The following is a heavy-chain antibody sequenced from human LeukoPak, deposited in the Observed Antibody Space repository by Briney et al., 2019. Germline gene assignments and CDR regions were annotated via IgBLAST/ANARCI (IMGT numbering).Heavy chain of an antibody. CDR1: GGSISSSSYY. D-gene: IGHD6-19*01. CDR2: MYYSGST. Sequence: SETLSLTCTVSGGSISSSSYYWGWIRQPPGKGLEWIGSMYYSGSTYYNPSLKSRVTISVDTSKNQFSLKLGSVTAADTAVYYCARAGWTIAHDYWGQGTLVTVSS. V-gene: IGHV4-39*07. J-gene: IGHJ4*02. CDR3: ARAGWTIAHDY.